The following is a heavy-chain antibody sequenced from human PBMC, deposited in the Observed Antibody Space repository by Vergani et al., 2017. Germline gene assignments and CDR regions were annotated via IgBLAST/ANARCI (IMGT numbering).Heavy chain of an antibody. CDR3: ARDLRLLYNRFDP. Sequence: QVQLVESGGGVVQPGRSLRLFCAASGFTFNQYGMHWVRQAPGKGLEWVAVTWYDGNNKQYADSVKGRFTISRDNSKSTMYLQMNSRRDEDTGVYYCARDLRLLYNRFDPWGQGTLVTVSS. V-gene: IGHV3-33*01. D-gene: IGHD1-14*01. CDR2: TWYDGNNK. CDR1: GFTFNQYG. J-gene: IGHJ5*02.